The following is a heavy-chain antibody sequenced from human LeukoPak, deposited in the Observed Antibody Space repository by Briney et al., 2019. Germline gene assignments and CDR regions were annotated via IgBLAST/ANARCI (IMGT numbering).Heavy chain of an antibody. CDR3: ARDNNFAFDY. J-gene: IGHJ4*02. CDR2: ISYVGGNK. V-gene: IGHV3-30*04. Sequence: PGGSLRLSCAPPALTFSSYAMDWVRQAPGKGLEWVAVISYVGGNKYYADSVKGRFTISRDNSKNTLYLQMNSLRAEDTAVYSCARDNNFAFDYWGQGTLVTVSS. D-gene: IGHD1-20*01. CDR1: ALTFSSYA.